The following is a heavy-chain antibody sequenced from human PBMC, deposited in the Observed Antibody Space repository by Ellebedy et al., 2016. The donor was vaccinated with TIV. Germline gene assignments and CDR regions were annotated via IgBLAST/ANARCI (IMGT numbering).Heavy chain of an antibody. D-gene: IGHD6-13*01. Sequence: GESLKISCKGSGYSFISYWIGWVRQMPGKGLEWMGIIYPGDSDIRYSPSFQGQVTISADKSISTAYLQWSSLQASDTAMYYCARRAAGTGGWFDPWGQGTLVTVSS. CDR1: GYSFISYW. V-gene: IGHV5-51*01. J-gene: IGHJ5*02. CDR2: IYPGDSDI. CDR3: ARRAAGTGGWFDP.